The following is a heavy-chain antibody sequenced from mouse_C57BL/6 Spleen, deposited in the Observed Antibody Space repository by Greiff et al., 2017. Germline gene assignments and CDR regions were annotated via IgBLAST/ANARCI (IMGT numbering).Heavy chain of an antibody. V-gene: IGHV5-4*01. CDR1: GFTFSSSA. CDR2: ISDGGSYT. Sequence: EVKLMESGGGLVKPGGSLKLSCAASGFTFSSSAMSWVRQTPEKRLEWVATISDGGSYTYYPDNVKGRFTISRDNAKNNLYLQMSHLKSEDTAMYYCARDLYYSNGGAMDYWGQGTSVTVSS. J-gene: IGHJ4*01. D-gene: IGHD2-5*01. CDR3: ARDLYYSNGGAMDY.